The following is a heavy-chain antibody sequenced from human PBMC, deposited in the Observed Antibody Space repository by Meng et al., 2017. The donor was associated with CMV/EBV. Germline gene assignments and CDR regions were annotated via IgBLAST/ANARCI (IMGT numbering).Heavy chain of an antibody. D-gene: IGHD1-1*01. J-gene: IGHJ6*02. CDR3: ASAMGSYKDYYYGMDV. Sequence: GESLKISCAASGFTFSSYWMSWVRQAPGKGLEWVANIKQDGSEKYYVDSVKGRFTISRDNAKNSLYLQMNSLRAEDTAVYYCASAMGSYKDYYYGMDVWGQGTTVTVSS. V-gene: IGHV3-7*01. CDR2: IKQDGSEK. CDR1: GFTFSSYW.